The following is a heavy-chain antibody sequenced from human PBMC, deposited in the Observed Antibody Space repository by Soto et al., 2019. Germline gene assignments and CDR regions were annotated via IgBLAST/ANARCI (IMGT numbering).Heavy chain of an antibody. V-gene: IGHV1-46*01. CDR1: GYTFTSYQ. CDR3: ARDGPPTTTGVGPSYTMDV. CDR2: INSSGGRI. J-gene: IGHJ6*02. D-gene: IGHD3-3*01. Sequence: QMQLVQSGAEVKKPGASVKVSCKASGYTFTSYQMHWVRQAPGQGLEWMGIINSSGGRITYEPRFQGRVMMTRDTSTNTVYMELRSPRSEDTAVYYCARDGPPTTTGVGPSYTMDVWGQGTTVTVS.